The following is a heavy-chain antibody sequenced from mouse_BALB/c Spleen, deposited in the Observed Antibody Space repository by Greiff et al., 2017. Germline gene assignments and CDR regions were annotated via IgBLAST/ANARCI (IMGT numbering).Heavy chain of an antibody. J-gene: IGHJ3*01. CDR3: ARGLNWAWFAY. CDR1: GYTFTSYT. D-gene: IGHD4-1*01. V-gene: IGHV1-4*01. Sequence: VQLQQSGAELARPGASVKMSCKASGYTFTSYTMHWVKQRPGQGLEWIGYINPSSGYTNYNQKFKDKATLTADKSSSTAYMQLSSLTSEDSAVYYCARGLNWAWFAYWGQGTLVTVSA. CDR2: INPSSGYT.